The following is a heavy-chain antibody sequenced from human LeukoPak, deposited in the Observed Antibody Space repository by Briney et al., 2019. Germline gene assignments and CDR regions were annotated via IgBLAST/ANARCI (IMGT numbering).Heavy chain of an antibody. J-gene: IGHJ5*02. Sequence: SETLSLTCTVSGGSISSSSYYWGWIRQPPGKGLEWIGSIYYSGSTYYNPSLKSRVTISVDTSKNQFSLKLSSVTAADTAVYYCARHLTPPPGDSYGYLVGSFDPWGRGTLVTVSS. CDR3: ARHLTPPPGDSYGYLVGSFDP. V-gene: IGHV4-39*01. D-gene: IGHD5-18*01. CDR2: IYYSGST. CDR1: GGSISSSSYY.